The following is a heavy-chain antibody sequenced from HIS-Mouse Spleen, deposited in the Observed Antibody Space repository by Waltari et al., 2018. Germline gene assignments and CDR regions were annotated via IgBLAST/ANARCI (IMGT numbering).Heavy chain of an antibody. CDR3: AREIPYSSSWYDWYFDL. CDR1: GGSISSSSYY. Sequence: QLQLQESGPGLVKPSETLSLTCTVSGGSISSSSYYWGWIRQPPGKGLGWIGSIYYMGGTYYNPSLKSRVTISVDTSKNQFSLKLSSVTAADTAVYYCAREIPYSSSWYDWYFDLWGRGTLVTVSS. V-gene: IGHV4-39*07. D-gene: IGHD6-13*01. CDR2: IYYMGGT. J-gene: IGHJ2*01.